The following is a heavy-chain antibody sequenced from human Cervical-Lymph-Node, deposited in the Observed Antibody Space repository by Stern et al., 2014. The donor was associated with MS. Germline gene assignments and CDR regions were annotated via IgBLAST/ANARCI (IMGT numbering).Heavy chain of an antibody. CDR2: LTTSGAGT. CDR1: GFTFSNYA. V-gene: IGHV3-23*04. CDR3: ARASTAYYADH. Sequence: EVHLVESGGGLVQPGGSLRLSCAASGFTFSNYAMTWVRQAPGKALEWVSSLTTSGAGTWYAASVKGRFTISRDNSKDVLYLQMNSLRVEDTALYYCARASTAYYADHWGQGTLVTVSS. D-gene: IGHD3-22*01. J-gene: IGHJ4*02.